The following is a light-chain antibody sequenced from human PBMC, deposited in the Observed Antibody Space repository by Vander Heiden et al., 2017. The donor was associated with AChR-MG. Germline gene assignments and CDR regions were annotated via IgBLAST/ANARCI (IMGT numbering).Light chain of an antibody. Sequence: QTVLTQEPSLSVPPGGTVTLTRGLTSGSVSTSNSPTWCQQTAGQAPRAIIYNTKIRASGVPDRFSGSLIGNKAAPTIAGTQADDDSDYYCVLYMRSGIRVFGGGTKLTVL. CDR3: VLYMRSGIRV. CDR1: SGSVSTSNS. CDR2: NTK. J-gene: IGLJ2*01. V-gene: IGLV8-61*01.